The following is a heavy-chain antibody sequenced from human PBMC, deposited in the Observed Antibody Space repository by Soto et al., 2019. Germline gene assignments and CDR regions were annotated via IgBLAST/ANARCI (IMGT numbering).Heavy chain of an antibody. Sequence: QVQLQESGPGLVKPSQTLSLTCTVSGGSISSGGYYWSWIRQHPGKGLEWIGYIYYSGSTYYNPSLKSRVTISVDTSKNQFSLKLSSVTAADTAAYYCARDKKSGSYPDYFDYWGQGTLVTVSS. CDR3: ARDKKSGSYPDYFDY. J-gene: IGHJ4*02. CDR1: GGSISSGGYY. V-gene: IGHV4-31*03. CDR2: IYYSGST. D-gene: IGHD1-26*01.